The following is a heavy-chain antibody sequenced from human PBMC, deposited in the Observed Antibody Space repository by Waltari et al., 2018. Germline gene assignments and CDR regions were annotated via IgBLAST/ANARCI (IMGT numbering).Heavy chain of an antibody. CDR2: IDYSGGT. D-gene: IGHD6-19*01. CDR1: GGSISSSNYY. J-gene: IGHJ4*02. Sequence: QPLLQESGPGLVKPSETLSLTCSVSGGSISSSNYYWGWIRQPPGKGLDWIGSIDYSGGTYYNSSLKSRVTISLDTSKNQFSLKLSSVTAADTAVYFCASGGGYTNGWDYWGQGTLVTVSS. V-gene: IGHV4-39*07. CDR3: ASGGGYTNGWDY.